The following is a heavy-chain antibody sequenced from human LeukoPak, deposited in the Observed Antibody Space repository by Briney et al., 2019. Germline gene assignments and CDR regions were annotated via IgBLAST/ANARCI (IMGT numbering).Heavy chain of an antibody. V-gene: IGHV4-34*01. J-gene: IGHJ5*02. CDR3: ARSAWQLVRWFDP. CDR1: GGSFSGYY. CDR2: INHSGST. D-gene: IGHD6-13*01. Sequence: SETLSLTCAVYGGSFSGYYWSWIRQPPGKGLEWIGEINHSGSTNYNPSLKSRVTISVDTSKNQFSLKLSSVTAADTAVYYCARSAWQLVRWFDPWGQGTLVTVSS.